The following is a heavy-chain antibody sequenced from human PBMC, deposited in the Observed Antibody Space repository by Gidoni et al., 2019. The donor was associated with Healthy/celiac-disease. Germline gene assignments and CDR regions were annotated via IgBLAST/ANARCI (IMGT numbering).Heavy chain of an antibody. CDR2: IYPGASDT. CDR3: ARGALGHLGLRNCFDP. D-gene: IGHD1-26*01. V-gene: IGHV5-51*01. J-gene: IGHJ5*02. Sequence: EVQLVQSGAEVKKPGESLKISCKGSGCSFAKYWIGWVRQMPGKGLDGLGIIYPGASDTRYSPSFQGQVTISADKSISTAYLQWSSLKASDTAMYYCARGALGHLGLRNCFDPWGQGTLVTVSS. CDR1: GCSFAKYW.